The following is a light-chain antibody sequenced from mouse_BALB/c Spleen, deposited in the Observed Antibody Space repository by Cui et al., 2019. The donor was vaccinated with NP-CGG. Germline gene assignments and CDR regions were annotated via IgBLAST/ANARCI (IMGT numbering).Light chain of an antibody. CDR2: GTN. Sequence: QAVVTQESALTTSPGETVTLTCRSSTGTVTTSNYANWVQEKPDHLFTGLTGGTNNRVQGVPARFSGSLIGDKAALTSTGAQTEDEAIYFCALWYSNHWVFGGGTKLTVL. V-gene: IGLV1*01. J-gene: IGLJ1*01. CDR3: ALWYSNHWV. CDR1: TGTVTTSNY.